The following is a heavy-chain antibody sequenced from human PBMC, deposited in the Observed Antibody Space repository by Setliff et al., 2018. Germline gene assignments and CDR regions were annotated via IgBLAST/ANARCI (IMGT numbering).Heavy chain of an antibody. CDR2: ITNYNGKT. V-gene: IGHV1-18*01. D-gene: IGHD3-3*01. CDR3: ATRTLVTFSGVVTTV. J-gene: IGHJ4*02. CDR1: GLTFTTFS. Sequence: ASVKVSCKASGLTFTTFSISWVRQAPGQGLEWMGWITNYNGKTDYAQKFQDRVILTTDTSTNTAYMELRNLRPDDKAIYYCATRTLVTFSGVVTTVWGQGSLVTVSS.